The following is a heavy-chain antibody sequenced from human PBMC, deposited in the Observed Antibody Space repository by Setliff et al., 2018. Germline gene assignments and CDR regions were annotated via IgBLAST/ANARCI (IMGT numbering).Heavy chain of an antibody. V-gene: IGHV4-61*02. CDR2: VYSSVYSSGIT. CDR3: ARESAGDESVRHLYYTDV. CDR1: GGSMSSGPNY. Sequence: PSETLSLTCTVSGGSMSSGPNYWSWIRQPAGRGLEWVGRVYSSVYSSGITSYNPSLKSRVTISMDTSKNQFSLGLTSVTAADTAVYYCARESAGDESVRHLYYTDVW. J-gene: IGHJ6*03. D-gene: IGHD1-1*01.